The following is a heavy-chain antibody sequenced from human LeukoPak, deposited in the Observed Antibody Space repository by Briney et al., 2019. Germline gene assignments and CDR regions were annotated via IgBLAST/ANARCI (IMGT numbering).Heavy chain of an antibody. CDR2: INPNSGGT. CDR3: ARGNRITIFGVVITPAYFDY. D-gene: IGHD3-3*01. V-gene: IGHV1-2*06. J-gene: IGHJ4*02. Sequence: GESLKISFKGSGYSFTSYWIGWVRQAPGQGLEWMGRINPNSGGTNYAQRFQGRVTMTRDTSISTAYMELSRLRSDDTAVYYCARGNRITIFGVVITPAYFDYWGQGTLVTVSS. CDR1: GYSFTSYW.